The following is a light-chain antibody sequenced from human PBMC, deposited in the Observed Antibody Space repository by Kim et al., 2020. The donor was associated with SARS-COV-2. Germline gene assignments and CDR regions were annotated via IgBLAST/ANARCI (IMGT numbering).Light chain of an antibody. V-gene: IGKV1-5*01. J-gene: IGKJ3*01. CDR2: DAS. Sequence: ASVGDMVTSACRASQSITTWLAWFQQKPGKAPNVLIYDASTLKSGAPSSFSGSGSGTEFTLTISSLQPDDVGTYYCQQYNSYPFTFGPGTKVDIK. CDR1: QSITTW. CDR3: QQYNSYPFT.